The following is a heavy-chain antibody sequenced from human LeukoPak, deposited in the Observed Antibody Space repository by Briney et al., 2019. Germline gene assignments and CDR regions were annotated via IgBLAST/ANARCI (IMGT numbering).Heavy chain of an antibody. CDR1: GGTFSSYA. CDR2: IIPILGIA. CDR3: AYSCSSTSCYARAYYYYGMDV. D-gene: IGHD2-2*01. V-gene: IGHV1-69*04. Sequence: SVKVSCKASGGTFSSYAISWVRQAPGQGLEWMGRIIPILGIANYAQKFQGRVTITADKSTSTAYMELRSLRSEDTAVYYCAYSCSSTSCYARAYYYYGMDVWGQGTTVTVSS. J-gene: IGHJ6*02.